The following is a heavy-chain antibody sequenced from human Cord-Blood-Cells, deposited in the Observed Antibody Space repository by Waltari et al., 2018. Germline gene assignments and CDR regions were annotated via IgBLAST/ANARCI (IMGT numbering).Heavy chain of an antibody. CDR3: ARHFRGYRPFDY. J-gene: IGHJ4*02. CDR2: INHSGST. CDR1: GGSFSGYY. Sequence: QLQLQQWGAGLLKPSETLSRTCAVYGGSFSGYYWGVIRQPPGKGLEWIGEINHSGSTNSNPSLKSRVTISVDTSKNQFSLKLSSVTAADTAVYYCARHFRGYRPFDYWGQGTLVTVSS. V-gene: IGHV4-34*01. D-gene: IGHD3-3*02.